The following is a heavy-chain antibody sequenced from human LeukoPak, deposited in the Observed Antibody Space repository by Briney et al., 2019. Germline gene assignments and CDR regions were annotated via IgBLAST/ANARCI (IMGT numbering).Heavy chain of an antibody. V-gene: IGHV1-69*04. CDR3: ARDRGLLWFGELSSGPDY. CDR1: GGTFSSYA. D-gene: IGHD3-10*01. Sequence: SVKVSCKASGGTFSSYAISWVRQAPGQGLEWMGRIIPILGIADYAQKFQGRVTITADKSTSTAYMELSSLRSEDTAVYYCARDRGLLWFGELSSGPDYWGQGTLVTVSS. CDR2: IIPILGIA. J-gene: IGHJ4*02.